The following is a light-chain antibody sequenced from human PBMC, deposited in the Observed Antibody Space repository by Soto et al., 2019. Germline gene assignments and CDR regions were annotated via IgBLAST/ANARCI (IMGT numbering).Light chain of an antibody. V-gene: IGKV3-20*01. J-gene: IGKJ1*01. CDR1: QSVSSSY. CDR3: QQYGSSLWT. CDR2: GAS. Sequence: EIVLTQSPCTLSLSPGERATLSCRASQSVSSSYLAWYQQKPGQAPRLLIYGASSRATGIPDRFSGSGSGTDFTLTISRLEPEDFAVYYCQQYGSSLWTFGQVSKVDI.